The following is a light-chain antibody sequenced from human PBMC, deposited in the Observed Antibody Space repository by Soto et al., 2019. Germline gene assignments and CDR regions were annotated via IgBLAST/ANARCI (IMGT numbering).Light chain of an antibody. CDR2: DTS. Sequence: EIVLTQSPATLSLSPGERATLSCRASQSVRSYLAWYQQKPGQAPRLLIYDTSNGATGIPARFSGSGSGTDFTLTISSLEPEDFAVYYCQQRSNWPWTFGQGTKVGIK. V-gene: IGKV3-11*01. CDR3: QQRSNWPWT. J-gene: IGKJ1*01. CDR1: QSVRSY.